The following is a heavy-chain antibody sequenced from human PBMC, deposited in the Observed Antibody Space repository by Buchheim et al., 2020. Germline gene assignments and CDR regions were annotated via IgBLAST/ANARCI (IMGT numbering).Heavy chain of an antibody. CDR2: MNPNSGNT. J-gene: IGHJ5*02. CDR1: GYTFTSYD. Sequence: QVQLVQSGAEVKKPGASVKVSCKASGYTFTSYDINWVRQTTGQGLEWMGWMNPNSGNTGHAQKVEGRVTVTRNTSISTAYMELSSLRSEDTAMYYCARVVFGDFWSGYYTDGRADTWGQGT. D-gene: IGHD3-3*01. V-gene: IGHV1-8*01. CDR3: ARVVFGDFWSGYYTDGRADT.